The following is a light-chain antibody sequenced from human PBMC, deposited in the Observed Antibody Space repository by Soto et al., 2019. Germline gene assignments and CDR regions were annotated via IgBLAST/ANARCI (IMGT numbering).Light chain of an antibody. Sequence: DIQLTQSPSSLSASEGDTVTITCRASHSINSHLNWYQQKSGEAPKFLIYGTSDLHTGVPSRFSGSGSGTDFTLTITNLLPEDSATYFCQQSHSTPLTFGGGTKLEI. J-gene: IGKJ4*01. CDR3: QQSHSTPLT. CDR2: GTS. V-gene: IGKV1-39*01. CDR1: HSINSH.